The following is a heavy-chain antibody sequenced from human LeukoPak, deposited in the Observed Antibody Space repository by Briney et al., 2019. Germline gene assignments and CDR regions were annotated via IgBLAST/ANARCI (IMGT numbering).Heavy chain of an antibody. CDR3: ASESIVVVSADY. D-gene: IGHD2-2*01. J-gene: IGHJ4*02. CDR2: INHSGST. CDR1: GGSFSGYY. V-gene: IGHV4-34*01. Sequence: SETLSLTCAVYGGSFSGYYWSWIRQPPGKGLEWIGEINHSGSTNYNPSLKSRVTISVDTSKNQFSLKLSSVTAADTAVYYCASESIVVVSADYWGQGTLVTVSS.